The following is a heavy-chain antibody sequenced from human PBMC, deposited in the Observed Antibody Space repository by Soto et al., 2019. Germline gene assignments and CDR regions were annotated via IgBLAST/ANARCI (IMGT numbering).Heavy chain of an antibody. J-gene: IGHJ4*01. CDR3: ARGVLH. V-gene: IGHV4-31*03. Sequence: QVQLQESGPGLVQPSQTLSLTCTVSGGSLSSGGYYWSWIRQHPGTGLDWIGHISYSGSTYYNPTLKSRVTISVDTSRNQFSLIVNSATAADTAVYYCARGVLHWGQGTLVTVSS. CDR2: ISYSGST. CDR1: GGSLSSGGYY.